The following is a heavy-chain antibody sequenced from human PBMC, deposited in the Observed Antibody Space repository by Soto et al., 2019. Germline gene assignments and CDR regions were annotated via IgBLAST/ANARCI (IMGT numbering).Heavy chain of an antibody. CDR1: GGSISSFY. D-gene: IGHD3-10*01. CDR3: ARVMYGSGSYLHTFDY. V-gene: IGHV4-59*01. Sequence: QVQLQESGPGLVKPSETLSLNCTVSGGSISSFYWSRIRQSPGKGLEWIGYIYYTGSTVYNPSLKSRVTISLDTSKTQFSLKLSSVTAADTAVYYCARVMYGSGSYLHTFDYWGQGTLVTVSS. J-gene: IGHJ4*02. CDR2: IYYTGST.